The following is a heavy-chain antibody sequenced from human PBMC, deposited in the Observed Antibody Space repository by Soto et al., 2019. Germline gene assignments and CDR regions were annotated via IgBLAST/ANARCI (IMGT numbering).Heavy chain of an antibody. CDR3: ARGPHIGFDP. Sequence: SETLSLTCTVSGGSVGSADFYWSWIRQPPGKGLEWIGYIYYTGGTSYNPSLRSRVTISIDTSKNQFSLKLSSVPAADTAIYYCARGPHIGFDPWGQGTLVTVSS. J-gene: IGHJ5*02. CDR1: GGSVGSADFY. CDR2: IYYTGGT. V-gene: IGHV4-61*08.